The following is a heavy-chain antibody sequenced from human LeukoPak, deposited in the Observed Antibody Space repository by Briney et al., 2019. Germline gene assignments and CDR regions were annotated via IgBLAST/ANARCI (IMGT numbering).Heavy chain of an antibody. CDR2: ISGSGGST. Sequence: GGSLRLSCAASGFPFSSYAMSWVRQAPGKGLEWVSAISGSGGSTYYADSVKGRFTISRDNSKNTLYLQMNSLRAEDTAVYYCARSLRGSYYPFDYWGQGTLVTVSS. J-gene: IGHJ4*02. D-gene: IGHD1-26*01. CDR1: GFPFSSYA. CDR3: ARSLRGSYYPFDY. V-gene: IGHV3-23*01.